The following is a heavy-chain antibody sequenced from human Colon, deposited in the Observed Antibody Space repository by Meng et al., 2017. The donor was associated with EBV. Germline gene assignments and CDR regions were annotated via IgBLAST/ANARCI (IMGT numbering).Heavy chain of an antibody. CDR3: ARVGAYCGGDCYHPR. Sequence: VTLQESGPGLLKPSGTLSLTCAVSGGSLSSRNWWSWVRQPPGKGLEWIGEIYHSGNTNYNPSLKSRVTISVDESKNQFSLRLSSVTAADTAVYYCARVGAYCGGDCYHPRWGQGTLVTVSS. CDR1: GGSLSSRNW. J-gene: IGHJ4*02. CDR2: IYHSGNT. V-gene: IGHV4-4*02. D-gene: IGHD2-21*02.